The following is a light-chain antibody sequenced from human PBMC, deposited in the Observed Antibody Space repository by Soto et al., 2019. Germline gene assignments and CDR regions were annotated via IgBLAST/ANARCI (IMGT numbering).Light chain of an antibody. J-gene: IGLJ3*02. CDR3: AAGDDILYGGV. CDR2: YNN. Sequence: QSVLTQPPTASGTPGQRVTISCSGSSSNIGSNTVNWYQQLPGTAPTLLIYYNNQRPSGVPDRFSGSKSGTSASLAISGLKSGEGVLFSCAAGDDILYGGVFGGGTKLPVL. V-gene: IGLV1-44*01. CDR1: SSNIGSNT.